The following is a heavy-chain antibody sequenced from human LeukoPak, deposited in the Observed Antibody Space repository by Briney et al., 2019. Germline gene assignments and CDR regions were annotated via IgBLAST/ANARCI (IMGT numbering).Heavy chain of an antibody. CDR1: GFTFSSYS. CDR2: ISSSSSYI. D-gene: IGHD3-22*01. Sequence: GGSLRLSCAASGFTFSSYSINWVRQAPGKGLEWVSSISSSSSYIYYADSVKGRFTISRDNAKNSLYLQMNSLRAEDTAVYYCARVFQDSSGYGAFDIWGQGTMVTVSS. J-gene: IGHJ3*02. CDR3: ARVFQDSSGYGAFDI. V-gene: IGHV3-21*01.